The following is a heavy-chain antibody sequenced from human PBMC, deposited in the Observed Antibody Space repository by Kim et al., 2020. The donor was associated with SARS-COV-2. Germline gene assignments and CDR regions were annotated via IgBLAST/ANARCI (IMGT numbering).Heavy chain of an antibody. V-gene: IGHV4-59*01. Sequence: SETLSLTCTVSGGSISSYYWSWIRQPPGKGLEWIGYIYYSGSTNYNPSLKSRVTISVDTSKNQFSLKLSSVTAADTAVYYCARGYYDFWSGQGFDPWGQGTLVTVSS. CDR1: GGSISSYY. J-gene: IGHJ5*02. CDR3: ARGYYDFWSGQGFDP. D-gene: IGHD3-3*01. CDR2: IYYSGST.